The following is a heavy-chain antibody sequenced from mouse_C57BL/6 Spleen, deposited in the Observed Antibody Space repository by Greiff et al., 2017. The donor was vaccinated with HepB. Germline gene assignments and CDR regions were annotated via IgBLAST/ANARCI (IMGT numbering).Heavy chain of an antibody. J-gene: IGHJ3*01. CDR1: GFTFSDYG. Sequence: DVMLVESGGGLVKPGGSLKLSCAASGFTFSDYGMHWVRQAPEKGLEWVAYISSGSSTIYYADTVKGRFTISRDNAKNTLFLQMTSLRSEDTAMYYCARPDYYGSSYGWFAYWGQGTLVTVSA. V-gene: IGHV5-17*01. CDR3: ARPDYYGSSYGWFAY. CDR2: ISSGSSTI. D-gene: IGHD1-1*01.